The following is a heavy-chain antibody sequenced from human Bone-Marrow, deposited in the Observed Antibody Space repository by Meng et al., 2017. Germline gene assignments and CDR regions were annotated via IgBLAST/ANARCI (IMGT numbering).Heavy chain of an antibody. V-gene: IGHV3-66*01. D-gene: IGHD6-19*01. CDR1: GFTVSSTY. CDR3: ARDSSGPGY. J-gene: IGHJ4*02. CDR2: IYTAGGT. Sequence: EVQLVESGGGLVQHGGSLRLSCAASGFTVSSTYMSCVRQAPGKGLELVSVIYTAGGTYYADSVKGRFTTSRDNSKNTLYLQMNSLRAEDTAVYYCARDSSGPGYWGQGTLVTVSS.